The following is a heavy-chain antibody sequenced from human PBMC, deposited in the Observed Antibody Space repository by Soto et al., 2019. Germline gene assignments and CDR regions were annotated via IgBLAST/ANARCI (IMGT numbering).Heavy chain of an antibody. Sequence: QVQVVQSRAEVKKPESSVKVSCKPSGGTFNTYTVNWVRLAPGHGLEWMGRFIPILDMANYAQKFQDRVTITAYRSTFTAYMELNSLTSDDTAVYYCAITYCRDNSCPRDFDFWGPGTRVTVSS. V-gene: IGHV1-69*02. J-gene: IGHJ4*02. D-gene: IGHD2-21*01. CDR1: GGTFNTYT. CDR3: AITYCRDNSCPRDFDF. CDR2: FIPILDMA.